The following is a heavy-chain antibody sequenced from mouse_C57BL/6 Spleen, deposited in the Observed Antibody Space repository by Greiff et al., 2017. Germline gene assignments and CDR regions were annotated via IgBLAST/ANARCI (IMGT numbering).Heavy chain of an antibody. CDR2: IYPRSGNT. Sequence: QVHVKQSGAELARPGASVKLSCKASGYTFTSYGISWVKQRTGQGLEWIGEIYPRSGNTYYNEKFKGKATLTADKSSSTAYMELRSLTSEDSAVYFCARSCDDYAMDYWGQGTSVTVSS. CDR3: ARSCDDYAMDY. CDR1: GYTFTSYG. V-gene: IGHV1-81*01. D-gene: IGHD2-13*01. J-gene: IGHJ4*01.